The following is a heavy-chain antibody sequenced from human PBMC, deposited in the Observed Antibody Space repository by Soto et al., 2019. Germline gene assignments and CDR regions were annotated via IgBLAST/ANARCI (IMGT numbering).Heavy chain of an antibody. D-gene: IGHD6-13*01. CDR3: TIVRPTSKWYSFDI. CDR2: MYYSGTT. Sequence: SQTLSPTFTGPRGSIGSSTCSRCWFRQSPGVGLVWIGGMYYSGTTYYNPSLKSRATISVDMSKNQFSLKLSSVTAADTAVYFCTIVRPTSKWYSFDIWGQGTLVT. J-gene: IGHJ3*02. V-gene: IGHV4-39*01. CDR1: RGSIGSSTCS.